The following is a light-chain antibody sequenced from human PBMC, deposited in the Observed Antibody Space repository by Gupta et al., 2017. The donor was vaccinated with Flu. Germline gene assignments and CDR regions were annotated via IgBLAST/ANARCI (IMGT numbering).Light chain of an antibody. Sequence: VLPPSPGTLSLSPGEGATLSCRASQSVSSSYLGWYQQKPGQAPRRLIYGASYRATGVPDRFSGSGSGTDFTLTISTLEAEDVAVYYCKQYGSSPPTFGGGTKVEIK. J-gene: IGKJ4*02. CDR1: QSVSSSY. V-gene: IGKV3-20*01. CDR3: KQYGSSPPT. CDR2: GAS.